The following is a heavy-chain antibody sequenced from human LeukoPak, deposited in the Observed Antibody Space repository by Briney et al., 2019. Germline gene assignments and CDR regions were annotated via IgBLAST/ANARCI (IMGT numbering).Heavy chain of an antibody. J-gene: IGHJ4*02. CDR2: ISGSGDTK. Sequence: GGSLRLSCAGSGFPFSSYSMNWVRQAPGKGLEWISYISGSGDTKYYADSVKGRFTISRDSAKSLLFLQMNSLRVEDTALYYCTRDSSDGGGYSEPESWGQGTLVTVSS. D-gene: IGHD2-21*01. CDR3: TRDSSDGGGYSEPES. V-gene: IGHV3-48*03. CDR1: GFPFSSYS.